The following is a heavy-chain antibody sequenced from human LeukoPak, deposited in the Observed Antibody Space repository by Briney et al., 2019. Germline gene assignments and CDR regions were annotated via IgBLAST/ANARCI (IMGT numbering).Heavy chain of an antibody. J-gene: IGHJ4*02. CDR3: AKDTESSGYYYWGGGNFDY. CDR1: GFTFSSYA. Sequence: GGSLRLSCAASGFTFSSYAMSWVRQAPGKGLEWVSAISGSGGSTYYADSVKGRFTISRDNSKNTLYLQMNSLRAEETAVYYGAKDTESSGYYYWGGGNFDYWGQGTLVTVSS. V-gene: IGHV3-23*01. D-gene: IGHD3-22*01. CDR2: ISGSGGST.